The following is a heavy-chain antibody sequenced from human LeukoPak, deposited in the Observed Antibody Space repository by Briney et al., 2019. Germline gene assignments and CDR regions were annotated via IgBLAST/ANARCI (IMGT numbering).Heavy chain of an antibody. CDR3: ASLVVSQYYFDY. CDR1: GFTFSSYA. Sequence: PGGSLRLSCAASGFTFSSYAMSWVRQAPGKGLEWVSAISGSGGSTYYADSVKGRFTISRDNSKNTLYLQMNSLRAEDTAVYYCASLVVSQYYFDYWGQGTLVTVSS. CDR2: ISGSGGST. J-gene: IGHJ4*02. V-gene: IGHV3-23*01. D-gene: IGHD3-22*01.